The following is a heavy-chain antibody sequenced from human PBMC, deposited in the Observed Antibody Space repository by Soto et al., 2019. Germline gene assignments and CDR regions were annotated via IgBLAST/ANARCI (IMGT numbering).Heavy chain of an antibody. D-gene: IGHD2-2*03. CDR3: ARPHLDRPTFYGMDV. Sequence: EEQLVESGGGLVQAGVSLRLSCAASGFILGINSMMWVRQAPGKGLEWVAYITSSSTTMNYADSVKGRFTISRDNANNALYLQMNSLRDEDTAVYYCARPHLDRPTFYGMDVWGQGTTVTVSS. CDR2: ITSSSTTM. J-gene: IGHJ6*02. CDR1: GFILGINS. V-gene: IGHV3-48*02.